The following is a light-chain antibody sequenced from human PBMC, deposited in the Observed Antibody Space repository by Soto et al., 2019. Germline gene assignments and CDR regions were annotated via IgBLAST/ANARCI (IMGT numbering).Light chain of an antibody. J-gene: IGKJ4*01. V-gene: IGKV3-11*01. CDR3: QQRSNWLT. CDR1: QSVSSN. Sequence: EIVMTQSPATLSVSPGERATLSCRASQSVSSNLAWYQQKPGQAPRLLIYDAPNRATGIPARFSGSGSGTDFTLTISSLEPEDFAVYYCQQRSNWLTFGGGTKVDIK. CDR2: DAP.